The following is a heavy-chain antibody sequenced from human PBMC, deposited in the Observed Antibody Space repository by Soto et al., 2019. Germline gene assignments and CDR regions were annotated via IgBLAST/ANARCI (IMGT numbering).Heavy chain of an antibody. V-gene: IGHV1-2*02. CDR2: INPDNGVP. Sequence: ASVKVSCKASGYTFTGYYVNWARRAPGQGLEWMGWINPDNGVPNYAQKFQGRVTLSRDTSINTAYMELSRLTSDETAMYYCARRDYIFSNLTYKYDHWGQGTLVTVSS. CDR3: ARRDYIFSNLTYKYDH. CDR1: GYTFTGYY. D-gene: IGHD5-12*01. J-gene: IGHJ4*02.